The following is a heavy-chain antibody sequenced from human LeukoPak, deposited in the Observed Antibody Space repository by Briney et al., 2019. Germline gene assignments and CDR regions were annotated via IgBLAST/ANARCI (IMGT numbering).Heavy chain of an antibody. J-gene: IGHJ3*02. CDR3: ARDTRGDILTGAHAFDI. CDR2: IYHSGST. Sequence: SETLSLTCTVSGGSISSGGYYWSWIRQPPGKGLEWIGYIYHSGSTYYNPSLKSRITISVDTSKNQFSLKLSSVTAADTAVYYCARDTRGDILTGAHAFDIWGQGTMVTVSS. CDR1: GGSISSGGYY. D-gene: IGHD3-9*01. V-gene: IGHV4-30-2*01.